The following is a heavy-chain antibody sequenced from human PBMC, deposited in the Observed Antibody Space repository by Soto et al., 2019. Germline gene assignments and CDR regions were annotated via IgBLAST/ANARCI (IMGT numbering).Heavy chain of an antibody. CDR3: ARAPQTVAGAGIWY. V-gene: IGHV1-18*04. CDR1: GYTFTSYG. D-gene: IGHD6-13*01. Sequence: QVQLVQSGAEVKKPGASVKVSCKASGYTFTSYGISWVRQAPGQGLEWMGWISGYNGDTHYAQKLQGRVTRTTDTSTNTAYMELRSLRSDDTAVYYCARAPQTVAGAGIWYWGQGTLVTVSS. J-gene: IGHJ4*02. CDR2: ISGYNGDT.